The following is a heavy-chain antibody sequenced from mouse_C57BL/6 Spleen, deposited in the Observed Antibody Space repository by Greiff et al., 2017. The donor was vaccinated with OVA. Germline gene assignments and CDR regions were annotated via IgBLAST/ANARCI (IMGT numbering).Heavy chain of an antibody. J-gene: IGHJ3*01. Sequence: EVQLQQSGPELVKPGASVKIPCKASGYTFTDYNMDWVKQSHGKSLEWIGDINPNNGGTIYNQKFTGKATLTVDKSSSTAYMELRSLTSEDTAVYYGARTNYGSRGFAYWGQGTLVTVSA. CDR3: ARTNYGSRGFAY. V-gene: IGHV1-18*01. D-gene: IGHD1-1*01. CDR1: GYTFTDYN. CDR2: INPNNGGT.